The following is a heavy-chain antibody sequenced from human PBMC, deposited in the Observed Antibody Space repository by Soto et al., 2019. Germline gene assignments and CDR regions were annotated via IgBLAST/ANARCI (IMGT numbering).Heavy chain of an antibody. CDR2: ISYDGSNK. V-gene: IGHV3-30-3*01. Sequence: QVQLVESGGGVVQPGRSLRLSCAASGFTFSSYAMHWVRQAPGKGLEWVAVISYDGSNKYYADSVKGRFTISRDNSKNTLYLQMNSLRAEDTAVYYCARAFGTGYYLYYYYYGMDVWGQGTTVTVSS. J-gene: IGHJ6*02. CDR3: ARAFGTGYYLYYYYYGMDV. CDR1: GFTFSSYA. D-gene: IGHD3-9*01.